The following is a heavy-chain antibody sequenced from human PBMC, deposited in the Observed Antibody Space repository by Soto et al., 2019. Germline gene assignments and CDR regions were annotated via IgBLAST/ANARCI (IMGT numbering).Heavy chain of an antibody. CDR1: GYSFTSYW. V-gene: IGHV5-51*01. J-gene: IGHJ4*02. CDR2: IYPGDSDT. Sequence: GESLKISCKGSGYSFTSYWIGWVRQMPGKGLEWMGIIYPGDSDTRYSPSFQGQVTISADKSISTAYLQWSSLKASDTAMYYCARLSVDTAMVPAYYFDYWGQGTLVTVSS. CDR3: ARLSVDTAMVPAYYFDY. D-gene: IGHD5-18*01.